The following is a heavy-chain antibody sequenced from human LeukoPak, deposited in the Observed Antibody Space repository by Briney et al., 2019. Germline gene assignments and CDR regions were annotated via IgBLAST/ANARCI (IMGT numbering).Heavy chain of an antibody. V-gene: IGHV1-46*01. CDR2: INPSGGST. CDR3: ARGGSPYYYDSSGYRALDAFDI. CDR1: GYTFTSYY. D-gene: IGHD3-22*01. J-gene: IGHJ3*02. Sequence: ASVKVSCKASGYTFTSYYMRWVRQAPGQGLEWMGIINPSGGSTSYAQKFQGRVTMTRDTSTSTVYMELSSLRSEDTAVYYCARGGSPYYYDSSGYRALDAFDIWGQGTMVTVSS.